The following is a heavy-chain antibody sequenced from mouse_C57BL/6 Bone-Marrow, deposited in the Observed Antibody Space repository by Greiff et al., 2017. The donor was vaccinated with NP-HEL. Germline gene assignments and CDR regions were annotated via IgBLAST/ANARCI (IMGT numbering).Heavy chain of an antibody. D-gene: IGHD1-1*01. CDR3: ARKRGVNYYGSSYAWFAY. Sequence: QVTLNVSGPGILQPSQTLSLTCSFSGFSLSTFGMGVGWIRQPSGKGLEWLAHIWWDDDKYYNPALKSRLPISKDTSKNQVFLKIANVDTADTATYYCARKRGVNYYGSSYAWFAYWGQGTLVTVSA. CDR2: IWWDDDK. V-gene: IGHV8-8*01. J-gene: IGHJ3*01. CDR1: GFSLSTFGMG.